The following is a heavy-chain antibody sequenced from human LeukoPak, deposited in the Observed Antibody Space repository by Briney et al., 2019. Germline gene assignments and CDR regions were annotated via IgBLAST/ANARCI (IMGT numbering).Heavy chain of an antibody. CDR1: GFTFSSYE. D-gene: IGHD3-22*01. CDR3: ARDGDDSSYYYVRYFDY. V-gene: IGHV3-48*03. CDR2: ISSSGSTI. J-gene: IGHJ4*02. Sequence: PGGSLRLSCAASGFTFSSYEMNWVRQAPGKGLEWVSYISSSGSTIYYADSVKGRFTISRDNAKNSLYLQMNSLRAEDTAVYYCARDGDDSSYYYVRYFDYWGQGTLVTVSS.